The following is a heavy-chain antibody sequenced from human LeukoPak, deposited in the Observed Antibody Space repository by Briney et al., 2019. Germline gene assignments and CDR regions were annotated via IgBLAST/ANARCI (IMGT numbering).Heavy chain of an antibody. CDR2: IYYSGST. V-gene: IGHV4-39*07. D-gene: IGHD4-17*01. CDR3: ARVFHYGRQLGGPSNWFDP. Sequence: PSETLSLTCTVSGGSISSSSYYWGWIRQPPGKGLEWIGSIYYSGSTYYNPSLKSRVTISVDTSKNQFSLKLSSVTAADTAVYCWARVFHYGRQLGGPSNWFDPWGQGTLVTVS. CDR1: GGSISSSSYY. J-gene: IGHJ5*02.